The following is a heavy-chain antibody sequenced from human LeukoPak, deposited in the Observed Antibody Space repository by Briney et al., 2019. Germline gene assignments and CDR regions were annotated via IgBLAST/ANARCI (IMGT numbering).Heavy chain of an antibody. D-gene: IGHD1-26*01. V-gene: IGHV4-39*07. CDR1: GGSISSSSYY. Sequence: PSETLSLTCTVSGGSISSSSYYWGWIRQPPGKGLEWIGSIYYSGSTYYNPSLKSRVTISVDTSKNQFSLKLSSVTAADTAVYYCARDFAGATTFDYWGQGTWSPSPQ. CDR2: IYYSGST. J-gene: IGHJ4*02. CDR3: ARDFAGATTFDY.